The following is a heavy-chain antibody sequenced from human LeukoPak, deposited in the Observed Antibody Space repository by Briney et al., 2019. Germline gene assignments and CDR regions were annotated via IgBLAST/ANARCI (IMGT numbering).Heavy chain of an antibody. CDR3: AREGSGSYHRFFDH. Sequence: PSETLSLTCTVSGGSISSYYWSWVRQPAGKGLEWIGRIYTSGSTNYNPSLRSRVTMSVDTSKNQFSLKLSSVTAADTAVYYCAREGSGSYHRFFDHWGQGTLVTVSS. J-gene: IGHJ4*02. D-gene: IGHD1-26*01. CDR2: IYTSGST. V-gene: IGHV4-4*07. CDR1: GGSISSYY.